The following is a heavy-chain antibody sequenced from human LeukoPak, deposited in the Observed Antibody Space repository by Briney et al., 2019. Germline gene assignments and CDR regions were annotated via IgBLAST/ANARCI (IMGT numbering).Heavy chain of an antibody. J-gene: IGHJ3*02. Sequence: PSETLSLTCTVSGGSISSGGYYWSWIRQHPGKGLEWIGYIYYSGSTYYNPSLKSRVTISVDRSKNQFSLKLSSVTAADTAVYYCARAGGYSTDAFDIWGQGTMVTVSS. D-gene: IGHD5-18*01. CDR1: GGSISSGGYY. V-gene: IGHV4-31*03. CDR3: ARAGGYSTDAFDI. CDR2: IYYSGST.